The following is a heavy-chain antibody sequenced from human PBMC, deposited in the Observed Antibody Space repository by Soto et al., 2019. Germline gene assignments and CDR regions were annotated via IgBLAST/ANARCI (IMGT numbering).Heavy chain of an antibody. Sequence: GASVKVSCKASGYTLSGHAINWARQSTGQGPEWLGWMNPNSGDTGYAQNFQGRVTMTRDTSIRTAYMELSSLRSEDTAVYYCARVGGHWIDDYFDYWGQGTLVTVSS. V-gene: IGHV1-8*01. CDR3: ARVGGHWIDDYFDY. CDR1: GYTLSGHA. CDR2: MNPNSGDT. D-gene: IGHD1-1*01. J-gene: IGHJ4*02.